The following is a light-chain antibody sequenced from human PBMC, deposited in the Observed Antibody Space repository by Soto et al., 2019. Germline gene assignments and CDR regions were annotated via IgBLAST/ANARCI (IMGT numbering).Light chain of an antibody. CDR3: QQCDSLPFT. CDR2: DAS. V-gene: IGKV1-33*01. J-gene: IGKJ2*01. Sequence: DIQMTQSPSSLSASVGDRVTITCQASQDIYTCLNWYQQEPGKAPKLLIYDASTLETGVPSRFSGSGSGTDFTFTISSLQPEDIATYYCQQCDSLPFTFGQGTKLAIK. CDR1: QDIYTC.